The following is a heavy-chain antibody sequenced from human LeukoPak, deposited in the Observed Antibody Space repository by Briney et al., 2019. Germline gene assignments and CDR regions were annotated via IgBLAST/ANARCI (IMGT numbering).Heavy chain of an antibody. Sequence: GESLKICCKGSGYTFTSYWIAWVRQMPGKGLEWMGIIYPGDADIRYSPSFHGQVTISADKSITTAYLQWSSLKASDTAMYYCAIQWRYGGYDYWGQGTLVTVSS. V-gene: IGHV5-51*01. CDR3: AIQWRYGGYDY. D-gene: IGHD6-19*01. CDR2: IYPGDADI. J-gene: IGHJ4*02. CDR1: GYTFTSYW.